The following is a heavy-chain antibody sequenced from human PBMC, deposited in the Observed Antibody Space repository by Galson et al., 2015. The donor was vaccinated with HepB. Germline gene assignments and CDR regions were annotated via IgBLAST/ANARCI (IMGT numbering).Heavy chain of an antibody. CDR1: GFTFSDYY. Sequence: SLRLSCAASGFTFSDYYMSWIRQAPGKGLEWLSYISASTIYTNYADSVKGRVTVSRDNAKNSLNLQMNSLRAEDTAVYYCARVADADYGDHTHFDSWGQGTLVTVSS. D-gene: IGHD4-17*01. CDR3: ARVADADYGDHTHFDS. CDR2: ISASTIYT. J-gene: IGHJ4*02. V-gene: IGHV3-11*06.